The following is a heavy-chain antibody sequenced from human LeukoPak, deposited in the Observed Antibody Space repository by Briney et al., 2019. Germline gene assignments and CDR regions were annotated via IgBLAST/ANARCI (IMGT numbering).Heavy chain of an antibody. CDR3: ARTDYGDYSNDY. CDR1: GYTFTSYG. D-gene: IGHD4-17*01. Sequence: ASVKVSCKASGYTFTSYGISWVRQALGQGLEWMGWISAYNGNTNYAQKLQGRVTMTTDTSTSTAYMELRSLRSDDTAVYYCARTDYGDYSNDYWGQGTLVTVSS. J-gene: IGHJ4*02. V-gene: IGHV1-18*01. CDR2: ISAYNGNT.